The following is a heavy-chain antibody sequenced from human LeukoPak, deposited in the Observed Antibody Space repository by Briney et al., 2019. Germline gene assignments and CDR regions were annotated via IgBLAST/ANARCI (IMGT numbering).Heavy chain of an antibody. CDR2: INHSGST. D-gene: IGHD1-20*01. Sequence: ASETLSRTCAVYGGSFSGYYWSWIRQPPGKGLEWIGEINHSGSTNYNPSLKSRVTISVDTSKNQFSLKLSSVTAADTAVYYCARAGPSVITGTLDYWGQGTLVTVSS. J-gene: IGHJ4*02. CDR1: GGSFSGYY. V-gene: IGHV4-34*01. CDR3: ARAGPSVITGTLDY.